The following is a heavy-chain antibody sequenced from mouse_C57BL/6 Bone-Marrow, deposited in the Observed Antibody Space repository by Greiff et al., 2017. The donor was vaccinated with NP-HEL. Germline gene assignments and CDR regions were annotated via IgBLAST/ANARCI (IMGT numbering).Heavy chain of an antibody. V-gene: IGHV1-59*01. CDR1: GYTFTSYW. Sequence: QVQLQQPGAELVRPGPSVKLSCKASGYTFTSYWMHWVKQRPGQGLEWIGVIDPSDSYTNYNQKFKGKATLTVDTSSSTAYMQLSSLTSEDSAVYYCARSRCTYWGQGTLVTVSA. CDR3: ARSRCTY. J-gene: IGHJ3*01. D-gene: IGHD6-5*01. CDR2: IDPSDSYT.